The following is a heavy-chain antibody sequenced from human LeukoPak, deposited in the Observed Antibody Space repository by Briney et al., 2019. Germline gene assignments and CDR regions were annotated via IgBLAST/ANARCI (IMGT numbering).Heavy chain of an antibody. Sequence: ASVKVSCKESGYTFTSYYMHWVRQAPGQGLEWMGIINPSGGSTSYAQKFQGRVTMTRDTSTSTVYMELSSLRSEDTAVYYCARERAARPIHYYYYYGMDVWGQGTTVTVSS. CDR1: GYTFTSYY. V-gene: IGHV1-46*01. CDR2: INPSGGST. CDR3: ARERAARPIHYYYYYGMDV. D-gene: IGHD6-6*01. J-gene: IGHJ6*02.